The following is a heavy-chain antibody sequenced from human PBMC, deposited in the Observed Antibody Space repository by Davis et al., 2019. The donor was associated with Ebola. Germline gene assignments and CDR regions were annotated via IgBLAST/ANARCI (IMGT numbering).Heavy chain of an antibody. J-gene: IGHJ3*02. CDR2: ISSKSTRT. CDR3: AKDTSNIWFDK. D-gene: IGHD1-26*01. Sequence: PSETLSLTCAASGFTFSDHYMSWIRQAPGKGLEWVSKISSKSTRTEYADSVRGRFTISRDNSKNNLYLQMNGLRVEDTAIYYCAKDTSNIWFDKWGQGTMVTVSS. V-gene: IGHV3-11*05. CDR1: GFTFSDHY.